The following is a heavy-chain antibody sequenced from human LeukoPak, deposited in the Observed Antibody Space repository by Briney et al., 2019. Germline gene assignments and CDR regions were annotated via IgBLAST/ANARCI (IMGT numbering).Heavy chain of an antibody. Sequence: SETLSLTCAVYGGSFSGYYWSWIRQPPGKGLDWIGEINHSGSTNYNPSLKSRVTISVDTSKNQFSLKLSSVTAADTAVYYCAREENRIAARRGSFDYWGQGTLVTVSS. J-gene: IGHJ4*02. V-gene: IGHV4-34*01. D-gene: IGHD6-6*01. CDR2: INHSGST. CDR3: AREENRIAARRGSFDY. CDR1: GGSFSGYY.